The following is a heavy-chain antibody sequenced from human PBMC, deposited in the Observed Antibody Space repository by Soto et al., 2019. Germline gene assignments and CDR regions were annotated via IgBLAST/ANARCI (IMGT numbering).Heavy chain of an antibody. CDR3: ARESEDLTSNFDY. Sequence: LRLSCAASGFTFTRYIMNWVRQAPGKGLEWVSSISSTTNYIYYGDSMKGRFTISRDNAKNSLYLEMNSLRAEDTAVYYCARESEDLTSNFDYWGQGTLVTVSS. CDR2: ISSTTNYI. V-gene: IGHV3-21*06. CDR1: GFTFTRYI. J-gene: IGHJ4*02.